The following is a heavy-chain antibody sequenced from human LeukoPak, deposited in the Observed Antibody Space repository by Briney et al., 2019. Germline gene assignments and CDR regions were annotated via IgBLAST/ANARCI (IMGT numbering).Heavy chain of an antibody. CDR2: ISPNSGGT. CDR1: GYTFTGYN. Sequence: ASVKVSCKASGYTFTGYNMHWVRQAPGQGLEWMGWISPNSGGTNYAQKFQGRVTMTRDTSISTAYMELSRVKSDDTAVYFCARDGGAVVDYWGQGTLVTVSS. D-gene: IGHD3-10*01. V-gene: IGHV1-2*02. J-gene: IGHJ4*02. CDR3: ARDGGAVVDY.